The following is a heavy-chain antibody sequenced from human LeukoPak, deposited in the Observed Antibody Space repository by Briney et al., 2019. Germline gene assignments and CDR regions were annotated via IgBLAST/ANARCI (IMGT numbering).Heavy chain of an antibody. D-gene: IGHD1-1*01. CDR1: GFTFSSYG. CDR3: AKGNGGYYYYLDV. CDR2: IWYDGSNK. J-gene: IGHJ6*03. V-gene: IGHV3-33*06. Sequence: PGGSLRLSCAASGFTFSSYGMHWVRQAPGKGLEWVAVIWYDGSNKYYADSVKGRFTISRDNSQNTLYLQVNSLRAEDTAVYYCAKGNGGYYYYLDVWGKGTTVTASS.